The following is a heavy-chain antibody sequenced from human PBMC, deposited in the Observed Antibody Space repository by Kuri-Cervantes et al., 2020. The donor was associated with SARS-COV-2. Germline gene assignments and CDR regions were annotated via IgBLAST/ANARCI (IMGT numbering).Heavy chain of an antibody. CDR3: TRGLRVARGFDP. V-gene: IGHV3-9*01. D-gene: IGHD2-15*01. Sequence: GGSLRLSCAASGFTFDDYAMHWVRQAPGKGLEWVSGISWNSGSIGYADSVKGRFTISRDNAKNSLYLQMNSLKTEDTAVYYCTRGLRVARGFDPWGQGTLVTVSS. CDR1: GFTFDDYA. J-gene: IGHJ5*02. CDR2: ISWNSGSI.